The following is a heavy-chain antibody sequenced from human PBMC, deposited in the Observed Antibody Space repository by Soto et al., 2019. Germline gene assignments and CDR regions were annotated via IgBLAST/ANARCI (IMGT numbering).Heavy chain of an antibody. Sequence: SVKVSCKASGGTFSSYAINWVREAPGQGLEWMGGIIPIFVTANYAQKSQGRATITADESTRTAYMELSSLRSEDTAVYYCARDTTPYCSSTSCYAVLFDDWGQGTLVTVSS. CDR1: GGTFSSYA. D-gene: IGHD2-2*01. CDR3: ARDTTPYCSSTSCYAVLFDD. V-gene: IGHV1-69*13. J-gene: IGHJ4*02. CDR2: IIPIFVTA.